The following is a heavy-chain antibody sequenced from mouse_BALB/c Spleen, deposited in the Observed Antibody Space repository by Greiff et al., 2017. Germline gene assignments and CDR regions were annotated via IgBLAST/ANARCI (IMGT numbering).Heavy chain of an antibody. CDR2: INPSSGYT. Sequence: VQLQQSAAELARPGASVKMSCKASGYTFTSYTMHWVKQRPGQGLEWIGYINPSSGYTEYNQKFKDKTTLTADKSSSTAYMQLSSLTSEDSAVYYCARWDVFAYWGQGTLVTVSA. CDR1: GYTFTSYT. J-gene: IGHJ3*01. D-gene: IGHD4-1*01. CDR3: ARWDVFAY. V-gene: IGHV1-4*02.